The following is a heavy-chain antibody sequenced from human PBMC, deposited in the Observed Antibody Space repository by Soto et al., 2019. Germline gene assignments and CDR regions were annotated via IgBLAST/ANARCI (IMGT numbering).Heavy chain of an antibody. CDR1: GYAFTTYG. V-gene: IGHV1-18*01. CDR2: ISAHNGNT. Sequence: QVHLVQSGAEVKKPGDSVKVFCKGSGYAFTTYGITWVRQAPGQGLEWMGWISAHNGNTNYAQKLQGRVTVTRDTSTSTAYMELRSLRSDDTAVYYCARGRYGDYWGQGALVTVSS. J-gene: IGHJ4*02. D-gene: IGHD1-1*01. CDR3: ARGRYGDY.